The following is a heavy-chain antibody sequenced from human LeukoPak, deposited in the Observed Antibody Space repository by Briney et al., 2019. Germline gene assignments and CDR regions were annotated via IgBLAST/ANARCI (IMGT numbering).Heavy chain of an antibody. J-gene: IGHJ6*04. D-gene: IGHD2-2*01. CDR2: IYHSGST. CDR3: ARDMGLGCSSTSCYLRYYYGMDV. CDR1: GGSISSSNW. V-gene: IGHV4-4*02. Sequence: SGTLSLTCAVSGGSISSSNWWSWVRQPPGKGLEWIGEIYHSGSTNYNPSLKSRVTISVDKSKNQFSLKLSSVTAADTAVYYCARDMGLGCSSTSCYLRYYYGMDVWGKGTTVTVSS.